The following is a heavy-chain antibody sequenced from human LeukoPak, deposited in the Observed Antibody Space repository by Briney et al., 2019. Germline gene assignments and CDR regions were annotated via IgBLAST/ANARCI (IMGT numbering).Heavy chain of an antibody. D-gene: IGHD1-1*01. CDR3: ARLVTTTRGWFDP. J-gene: IGHJ5*02. V-gene: IGHV4-61*01. CDR1: GDPIGIGSYY. CDR2: VFFTGDT. Sequence: SETLSLTCTVSGDPIGIGSYYWSCLRQPPGKVLEWIGHVFFTGDTNYNPSLKSRLTMSVDTSRNQYSLNLTSVTASDTAFYYCARLVTTTRGWFDPWGQGTLVTVSS.